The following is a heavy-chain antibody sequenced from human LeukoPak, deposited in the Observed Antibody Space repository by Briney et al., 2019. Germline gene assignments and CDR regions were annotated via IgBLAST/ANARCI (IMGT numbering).Heavy chain of an antibody. CDR1: GGSISSSSYY. CDR2: IYYSGST. D-gene: IGHD3-9*01. J-gene: IGHJ4*02. CDR3: ASKTGYRDY. Sequence: SETLSLTCTVSGGSISSSSYYWGWIRQPPGKGLEWIGSIYYSGSTYYNPSLKSRVTISVDTSKNQFSLKLSSVTAADTAVYYYASKTGYRDYWGQGTLVTVSS. V-gene: IGHV4-39*07.